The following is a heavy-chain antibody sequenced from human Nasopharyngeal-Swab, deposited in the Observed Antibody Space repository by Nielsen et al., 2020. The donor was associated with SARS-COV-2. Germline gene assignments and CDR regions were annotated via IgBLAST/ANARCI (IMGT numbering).Heavy chain of an antibody. D-gene: IGHD1-26*01. CDR3: AKSGSYQTIYFDY. V-gene: IGHV4-39*01. CDR1: GGSISSSSYY. Sequence: GSLRLSCPVSGGSISSSSYYWGWIRQPPGKGLEWIGSIYYSGSTYYNPSLKSRVTISVDTSKNQFSLKLSSVTAADTAVYYRAKSGSYQTIYFDYWGQGTLVTVSS. J-gene: IGHJ4*02. CDR2: IYYSGST.